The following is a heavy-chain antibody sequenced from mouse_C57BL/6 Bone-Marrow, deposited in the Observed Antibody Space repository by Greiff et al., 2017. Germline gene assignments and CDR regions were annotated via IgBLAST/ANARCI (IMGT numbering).Heavy chain of an antibody. Sequence: EVQLQQSVAELVRPGASVKLSCTASGFNIKNTYMRWVKQRPEQGLEWIGRIDPANGNTKYAPKFQGKATITADTSSNTAYLQLSSLTSEDTAIYYCARKEDGYFPFDYWGQGTTLTVSS. D-gene: IGHD2-3*01. CDR2: IDPANGNT. CDR1: GFNIKNTY. V-gene: IGHV14-3*01. CDR3: ARKEDGYFPFDY. J-gene: IGHJ2*01.